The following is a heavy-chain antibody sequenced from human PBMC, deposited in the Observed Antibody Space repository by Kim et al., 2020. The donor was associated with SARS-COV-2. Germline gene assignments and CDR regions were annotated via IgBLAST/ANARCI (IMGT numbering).Heavy chain of an antibody. D-gene: IGHD2-15*01. J-gene: IGHJ4*02. V-gene: IGHV3-15*01. CDR3: TTLYCSGGSCYLYSY. Sequence: PGKGRFPISRDDSKNTLYLQMNSLKTEDTAVYYCTTLYCSGGSCYLYSYWGQGTLVTVSS.